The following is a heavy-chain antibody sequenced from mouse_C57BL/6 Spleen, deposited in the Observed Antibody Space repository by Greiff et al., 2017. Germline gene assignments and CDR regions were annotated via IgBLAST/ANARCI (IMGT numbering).Heavy chain of an antibody. Sequence: EVQVVESGAELVKPGASVKLSCTASGFNIKDYYMHWVKQRTEQGLEWIGRIDPEDGETKYAPKFPGKATITADTSSNTAYLQLSSLTSEDTAVYYCARRGVYYFDYWGKGTTLAVSS. CDR1: GFNIKDYY. CDR2: IDPEDGET. J-gene: IGHJ2*01. CDR3: ARRGVYYFDY. V-gene: IGHV14-2*01.